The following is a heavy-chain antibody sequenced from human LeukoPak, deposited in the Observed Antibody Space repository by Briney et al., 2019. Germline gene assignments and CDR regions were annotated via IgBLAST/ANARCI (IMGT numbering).Heavy chain of an antibody. V-gene: IGHV1-18*01. Sequence: ASVKVSCKASGYTFTSYGISWVRQAPGQGLEWMGWISAYNGNTNYAQKLQGRVTMTTDTSTSTAYMELRSLRSDDTAVYYCARDRGEQWLVPGELFDYWGQGTLVTVSS. J-gene: IGHJ4*02. CDR2: ISAYNGNT. D-gene: IGHD6-19*01. CDR1: GYTFTSYG. CDR3: ARDRGEQWLVPGELFDY.